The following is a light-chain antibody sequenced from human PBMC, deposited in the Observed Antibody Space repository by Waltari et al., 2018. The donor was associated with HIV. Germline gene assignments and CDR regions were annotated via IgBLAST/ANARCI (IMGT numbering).Light chain of an antibody. V-gene: IGLV2-14*01. Sequence: QSGLIQPASVSASLGQSITISCIASSPALGPHSHVSWFLHHPHPAPQLVIFDETLRPSAVPFRFSGSKSGNTASLTISGLHVDDEDDYYCSSYVNTATRVFGGGTKVTVL. CDR3: SSYVNTATRV. CDR1: SPALGPHSH. CDR2: DET. J-gene: IGLJ3*02.